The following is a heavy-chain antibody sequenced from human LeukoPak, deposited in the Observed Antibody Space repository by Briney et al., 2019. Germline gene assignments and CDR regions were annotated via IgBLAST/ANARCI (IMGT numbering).Heavy chain of an antibody. D-gene: IGHD2-2*01. CDR2: ISYDGSNK. CDR3: ARAGLYCSSTSCYGYFDY. J-gene: IGHJ4*02. CDR1: GFTFSSYA. Sequence: GGSPRLSCAASGFTFSSYAMHWVRQAPGKGLEWVAVISYDGSNKYYADSVKGRFTISRDNSKNTLYLQMNSLRAEDTAVYYCARAGLYCSSTSCYGYFDYWGQGTLVTVSS. V-gene: IGHV3-30*04.